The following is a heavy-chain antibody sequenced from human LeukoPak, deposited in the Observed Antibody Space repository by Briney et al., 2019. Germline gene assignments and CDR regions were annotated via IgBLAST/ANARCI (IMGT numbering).Heavy chain of an antibody. V-gene: IGHV3-48*03. Sequence: GGSLSLSCAASGFTFSSYEMNWVRQAPGKGLEWVSYISSSGSTIYYADFVKGRFTISRDNAKNSLYRQMNSLRAEDTAVYYCARTATGGFGEFYDVFDIWGQGTMVTVSS. CDR1: GFTFSSYE. CDR3: ARTATGGFGEFYDVFDI. CDR2: ISSSGSTI. J-gene: IGHJ3*02. D-gene: IGHD3-10*01.